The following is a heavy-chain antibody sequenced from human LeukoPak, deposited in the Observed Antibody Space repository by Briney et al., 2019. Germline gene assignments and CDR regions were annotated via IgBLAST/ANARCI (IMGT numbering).Heavy chain of an antibody. CDR3: ASSSGSYSDAFDI. D-gene: IGHD1-26*01. CDR2: ITPNSGGT. V-gene: IGHV1-2*02. CDR1: GYTFTDYF. Sequence: GASVKVSCKASGYTFTDYFMHWVRQAPGQGLEWMGWITPNSGGTNYAQKFQGRVTMTRDTSISTAYMELSRLRCDDTAVYYCASSSGSYSDAFDIWGQGTMVTVSS. J-gene: IGHJ3*02.